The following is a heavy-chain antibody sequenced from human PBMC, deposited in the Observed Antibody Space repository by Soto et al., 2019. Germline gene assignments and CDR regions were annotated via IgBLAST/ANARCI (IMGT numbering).Heavy chain of an antibody. Sequence: PGGSLRLSCAASGFTFSSYSMNWVRQAPGKGLEWVSSISSSSSYIYYADSVKGRFTISRDNAKNSLYLQMNSLRAEDAAVYYCARLNWNDPPGTFDYWGQGTLVTVSS. CDR1: GFTFSSYS. V-gene: IGHV3-21*01. CDR3: ARLNWNDPPGTFDY. J-gene: IGHJ4*02. D-gene: IGHD1-1*01. CDR2: ISSSSSYI.